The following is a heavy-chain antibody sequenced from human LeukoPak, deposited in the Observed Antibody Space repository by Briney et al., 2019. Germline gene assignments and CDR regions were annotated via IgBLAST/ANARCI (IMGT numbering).Heavy chain of an antibody. CDR3: ARGGSSWYNNWYFDL. J-gene: IGHJ2*01. CDR2: INHSGST. V-gene: IGHV4-34*01. D-gene: IGHD6-13*01. CDR1: GGSFSAYY. Sequence: WETLSLTCAVYGGSFSAYYWSSIRQPPGKGLEWIGEINHSGSTNYNPSLKSRVTISVDTSKNQFSLRLSSVTAADTAVYYCARGGSSWYNNWYFDLWGRGTLVTVSS.